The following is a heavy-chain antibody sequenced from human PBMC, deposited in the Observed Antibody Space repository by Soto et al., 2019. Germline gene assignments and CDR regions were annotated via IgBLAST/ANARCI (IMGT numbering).Heavy chain of an antibody. CDR2: ISGSGGST. V-gene: IGHV3-23*01. CDR3: PKDHPLAVAGEAFDY. J-gene: IGHJ4*01. CDR1: GFTFSSYA. D-gene: IGHD6-19*01. Sequence: GSLRLSCAASGFTFSSYAMSWVRQAPGKGLEWVSAISGSGGSTYYADSVKGRFTISRDNSKNTLYLQMNSLRAEDTAVYYCPKDHPLAVAGEAFDYWGQGTLVTVSS.